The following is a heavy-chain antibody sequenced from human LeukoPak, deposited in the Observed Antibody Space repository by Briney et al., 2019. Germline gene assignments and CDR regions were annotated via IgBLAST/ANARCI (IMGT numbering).Heavy chain of an antibody. J-gene: IGHJ3*02. Sequence: SETLSLTCTVSGGSIRSYFWTWIRQPPGKGLEWIGYIYGSGSTNYDPSLKGRVTISVYTSKNQFSLKLSSVTAADTAVYYCARFGGVINDAFDIWGQGTMVTVSS. CDR3: ARFGGVINDAFDI. CDR2: IYGSGST. V-gene: IGHV4-59*08. CDR1: GGSIRSYF. D-gene: IGHD3-10*01.